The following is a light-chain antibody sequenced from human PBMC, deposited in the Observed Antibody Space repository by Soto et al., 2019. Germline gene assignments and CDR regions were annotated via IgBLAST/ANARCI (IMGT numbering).Light chain of an antibody. Sequence: IVMPQPPTTLSVSPGERATLSCRASQSVSSNLAWYQQKPGQAPRLLIYDTSTRATGIPARFSGSGSGTEFTLTISSLQSEDFAVYYCQQYPIWTSITFGQGTRLEI. CDR2: DTS. CDR1: QSVSSN. J-gene: IGKJ5*01. V-gene: IGKV3-15*01. CDR3: QQYPIWTSIT.